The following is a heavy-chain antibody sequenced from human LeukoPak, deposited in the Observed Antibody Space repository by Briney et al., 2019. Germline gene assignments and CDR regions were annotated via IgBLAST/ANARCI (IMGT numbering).Heavy chain of an antibody. D-gene: IGHD5-18*01. J-gene: IGHJ4*02. CDR1: GFTFSSCA. CDR2: ISYDVSNK. Sequence: PGGSLRLSCAASGFTFSSCAMQWVRQAPGKGLEWVPLISYDVSNKYYTDSLKGRFTISRDNSKSTLYLHMRSLRAEDTAVYYCARHRRYSYIDYWGQGTLVTVSS. V-gene: IGHV3-30*03. CDR3: ARHRRYSYIDY.